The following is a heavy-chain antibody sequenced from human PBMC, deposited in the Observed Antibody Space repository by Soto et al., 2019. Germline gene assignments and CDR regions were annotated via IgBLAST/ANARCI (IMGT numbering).Heavy chain of an antibody. CDR1: GFTFSSYG. Sequence: QVQLVESGGGVVQPGRSLRLSCAASGFTFSSYGMHWVRQAPGKGLEWVAAIWYDGSNKYYADSVKGRFTISRDNSKNPMYLQMNSLRAEDTAVYYCARDGSTVVSHPGYWGQGTLVTVSS. J-gene: IGHJ4*02. D-gene: IGHD4-17*01. CDR2: IWYDGSNK. V-gene: IGHV3-33*01. CDR3: ARDGSTVVSHPGY.